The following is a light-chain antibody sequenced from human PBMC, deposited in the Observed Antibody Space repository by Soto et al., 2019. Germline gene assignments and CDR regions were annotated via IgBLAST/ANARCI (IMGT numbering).Light chain of an antibody. V-gene: IGKV3-20*01. J-gene: IGKJ1*01. CDR2: GAS. Sequence: EIVLTQSPGTLSLSPGERATLSCRASQSVSSSYLAWYQQKPGQAPRLLIYGASSRATGIPDRFSGSGSGTDFPLTISRLEPEDFAVYYCQQYGRSPGTFGQGTQVEIK. CDR3: QQYGRSPGT. CDR1: QSVSSSY.